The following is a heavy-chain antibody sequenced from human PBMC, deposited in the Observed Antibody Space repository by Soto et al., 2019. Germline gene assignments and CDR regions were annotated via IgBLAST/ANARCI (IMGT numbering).Heavy chain of an antibody. CDR2: INPSGGST. J-gene: IGHJ4*02. V-gene: IGHV1-46*01. D-gene: IGHD1-1*01. CDR1: GYTFTSYY. CDR3: ARDLRPRTTGTTSNYFDY. Sequence: ASVKVSCKASGYTFTSYYMHWVRQAPGQGLEWMGIINPSGGSTSYAQKLQGRVTMTRDTSTSTVYMELSSLRSEDTAVYYCARDLRPRTTGTTSNYFDYWGQGTLVTVSS.